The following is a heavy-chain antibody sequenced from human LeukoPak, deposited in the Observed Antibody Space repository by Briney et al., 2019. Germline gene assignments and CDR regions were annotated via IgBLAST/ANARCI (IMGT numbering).Heavy chain of an antibody. CDR1: GGSTSSYY. Sequence: SETLSLTCTVSGGSTSSYYWGWIRQPPGKGLEWIGYIYHSGSTNYNPPLRSRVTISVDTSKNQFSLKLRSVTAADTAVYYCARVGGNFFDYWGQGTLVTVSS. D-gene: IGHD4-23*01. CDR3: ARVGGNFFDY. J-gene: IGHJ4*02. V-gene: IGHV4-59*01. CDR2: IYHSGST.